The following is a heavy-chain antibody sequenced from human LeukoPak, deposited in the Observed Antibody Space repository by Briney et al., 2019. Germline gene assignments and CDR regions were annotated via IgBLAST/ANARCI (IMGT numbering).Heavy chain of an antibody. D-gene: IGHD3-22*01. J-gene: IGHJ4*02. CDR3: ARGPRTYYYDSSGHFIDY. V-gene: IGHV3-7*03. Sequence: GGSLRLSCAASGFIFSDYWLSWVRQAPGKGLEWVANIKQDGSETHYVDSVKGRFTISRDNAKNSLFLQMNSLRADDTAVYYCARGPRTYYYDSSGHFIDYWGQGTLVTVSS. CDR1: GFIFSDYW. CDR2: IKQDGSET.